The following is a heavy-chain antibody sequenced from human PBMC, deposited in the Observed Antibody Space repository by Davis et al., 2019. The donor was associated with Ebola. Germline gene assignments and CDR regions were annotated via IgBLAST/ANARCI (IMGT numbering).Heavy chain of an antibody. CDR3: ARGHRKSGSSWLNWFDP. D-gene: IGHD6-13*01. CDR2: ILPMFGSA. CDR1: GGSSYG. Sequence: AASVKVSCKASGGSSYGLSWVRQAPGQGLEWMGGILPMFGSANYAQKFQGRVSITADESTKTGYMELSSLRSEDTAVYYCARGHRKSGSSWLNWFDPWGQGTLVTVSS. V-gene: IGHV1-69*13. J-gene: IGHJ5*02.